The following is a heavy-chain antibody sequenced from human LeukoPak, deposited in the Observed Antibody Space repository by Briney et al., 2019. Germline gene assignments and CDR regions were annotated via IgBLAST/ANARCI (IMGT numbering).Heavy chain of an antibody. J-gene: IGHJ5*02. CDR2: IYPGDSDT. CDR3: ARLSSSGYYAEGLAENWFDP. Sequence: GESLKISCKGSGYSFTSYWIGWVRQMPGKGLEWMGIIYPGDSDTRYSPSFQGQVTISADKSISTAYLQWSSLKASDTAMYYCARLSSSGYYAEGLAENWFDPWGQGTLVTVSS. D-gene: IGHD3-22*01. CDR1: GYSFTSYW. V-gene: IGHV5-51*01.